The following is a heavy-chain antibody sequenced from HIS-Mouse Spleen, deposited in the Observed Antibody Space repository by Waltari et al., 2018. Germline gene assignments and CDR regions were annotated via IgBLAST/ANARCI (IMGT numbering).Heavy chain of an antibody. D-gene: IGHD6-19*01. CDR2: IIPIFGTA. J-gene: IGHJ6*02. CDR1: GGPFSSYA. Sequence: QVQLVQSGAEVKKPGSSVKVSCKASGGPFSSYAISWVRQAPGQGLEWMGGIIPIFGTANHAQKFQGRVTITADESTSTAYMELSSLRSEDTAVYYCARGNSSGWYWNYYYGMDVWGQGTTVTVSS. V-gene: IGHV1-69*01. CDR3: ARGNSSGWYWNYYYGMDV.